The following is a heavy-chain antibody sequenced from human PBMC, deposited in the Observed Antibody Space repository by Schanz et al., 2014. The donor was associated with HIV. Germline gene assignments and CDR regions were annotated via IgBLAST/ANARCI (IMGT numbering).Heavy chain of an antibody. V-gene: IGHV1-46*01. D-gene: IGHD6-19*01. Sequence: QVPLVQSGPEVKKPGASVKVSCKASGYTFTDHYIHWMRQAPGQGLEWMAIINPIGGITSYAQKYQGRITVTRDTSTTTFYMEVSSLRSDDTAVYYCARAPYTSGWYGVDYWGQGTLVTVSS. CDR3: ARAPYTSGWYGVDY. J-gene: IGHJ4*02. CDR2: INPIGGIT. CDR1: GYTFTDHY.